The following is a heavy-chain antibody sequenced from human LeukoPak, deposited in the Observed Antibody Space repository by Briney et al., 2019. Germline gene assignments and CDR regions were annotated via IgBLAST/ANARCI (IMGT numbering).Heavy chain of an antibody. J-gene: IGHJ5*02. CDR2: INHSGST. V-gene: IGHV4-34*01. Sequence: SSETLSLTCTVYGGSFSGYYWSWIRQPPGKGLEWIGEINHSGSTNYNPSLKSRVTISVDTSKNQFSLKLSSVTAADTAVYYCARDRPMVRGAIRRDWFDPWGQGTLVTVSS. CDR3: ARDRPMVRGAIRRDWFDP. D-gene: IGHD3-10*01. CDR1: GGSFSGYY.